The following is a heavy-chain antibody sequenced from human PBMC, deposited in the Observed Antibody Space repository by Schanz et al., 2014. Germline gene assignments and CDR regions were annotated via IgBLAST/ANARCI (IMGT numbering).Heavy chain of an antibody. Sequence: QVQLVESGGGVVQPGRSLRLSCAASGFTFRSYGMHWVRQAPGKGLEWVAVISSDGTNKYYADSVQGRFTLSKDFSKDTLYLQLTSLRPEDTAVYYCARLATSKSRLGDAVDIWVQGTMVTVSS. D-gene: IGHD6-6*01. V-gene: IGHV3-30*03. CDR3: ARLATSKSRLGDAVDI. CDR1: GFTFRSYG. J-gene: IGHJ3*02. CDR2: ISSDGTNK.